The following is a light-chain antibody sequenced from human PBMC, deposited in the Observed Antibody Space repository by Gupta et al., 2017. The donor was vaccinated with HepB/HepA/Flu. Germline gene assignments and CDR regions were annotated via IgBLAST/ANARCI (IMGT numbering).Light chain of an antibody. Sequence: PRERATLSCRASQNVTANYFAWYQQKPGQAPRLLIYAASSRASGIPDRFSGSGSGTDFTLTISGLEPEDFAVYYCQQYNTSPCSFGQGTKLEIK. CDR3: QQYNTSPCS. CDR2: AAS. J-gene: IGKJ2*04. CDR1: QNVTANY. V-gene: IGKV3-20*01.